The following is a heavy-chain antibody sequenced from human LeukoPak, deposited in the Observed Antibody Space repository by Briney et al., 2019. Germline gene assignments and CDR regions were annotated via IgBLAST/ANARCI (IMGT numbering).Heavy chain of an antibody. D-gene: IGHD1-7*01. CDR2: INPSVGST. V-gene: IGHV1-46*01. Sequence: ASVKVSCKASGYSFTSYYMHWVRQAPGQGLEWMGIINPSVGSTRYTQKFQGRVSMTRDMSTSTVYMELSSLKSEDTAIYYCARSHRTYYYYYMDVWGKGTTVTISS. J-gene: IGHJ6*03. CDR3: ARSHRTYYYYYMDV. CDR1: GYSFTSYY.